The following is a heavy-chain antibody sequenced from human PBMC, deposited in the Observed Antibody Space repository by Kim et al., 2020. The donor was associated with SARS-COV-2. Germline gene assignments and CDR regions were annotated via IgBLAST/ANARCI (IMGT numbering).Heavy chain of an antibody. J-gene: IGHJ6*03. CDR3: ARLGFDSMDV. V-gene: IGHV4-4*08. D-gene: IGHD1-26*01. CDR2: ST. Sequence: STKYHPSRKGRVTISFDTSKNQFSLRLTSVTAADTAVYYCARLGFDSMDVWGKGNTVSVSS.